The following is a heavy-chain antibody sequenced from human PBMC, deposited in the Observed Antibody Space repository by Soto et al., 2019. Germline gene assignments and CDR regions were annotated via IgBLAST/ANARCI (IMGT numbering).Heavy chain of an antibody. V-gene: IGHV4-39*01. Sequence: SETLSLTCTVSGASISSTRYYWGWIRQPPGQGLEWIGSIYYSGYAYYNPSLKSRVTISVDTSRDQFSLNLRSMTAADTAVYYCARLMDFYGSGNALGYAFEIWGQGTMVTVSS. CDR1: GASISSTRYY. D-gene: IGHD3-10*01. CDR3: ARLMDFYGSGNALGYAFEI. CDR2: IYYSGYA. J-gene: IGHJ3*02.